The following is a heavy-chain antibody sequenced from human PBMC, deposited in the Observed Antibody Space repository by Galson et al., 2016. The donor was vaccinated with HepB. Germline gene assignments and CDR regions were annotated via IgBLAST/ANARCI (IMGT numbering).Heavy chain of an antibody. CDR1: GYIFTSYA. CDR2: INAGNGNT. CDR3: AAGEWGRWASFHFDY. J-gene: IGHJ4*02. Sequence: SVKVSCKASGYIFTSYAVHWVRQAPGQRLEWMGWINAGNGNTQYSQKFQGRVTITRDTSASTAYMDLSSLTSEDTAVYYCAAGEWGRWASFHFDYWGQGTLVTVSS. V-gene: IGHV1-3*01. D-gene: IGHD3-10*01.